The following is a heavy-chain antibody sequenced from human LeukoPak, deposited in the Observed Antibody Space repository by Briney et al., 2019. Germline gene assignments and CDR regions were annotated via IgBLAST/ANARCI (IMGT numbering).Heavy chain of an antibody. D-gene: IGHD3-22*01. CDR1: GYSISSNNW. V-gene: IGHV4-28*01. CDR3: ARNQVVAANRGASDV. Sequence: SETLSLTCAVSGYSISSNNWWAWVRQPPGKGLEWIGYIYYNGNTYYNPYNPSLTSRVTMSVDTSKNQFSLKLDSVTEIDTAMYYCARNQVVAANRGASDVWGQGTMVTVSS. CDR2: IYYNGNT. J-gene: IGHJ3*01.